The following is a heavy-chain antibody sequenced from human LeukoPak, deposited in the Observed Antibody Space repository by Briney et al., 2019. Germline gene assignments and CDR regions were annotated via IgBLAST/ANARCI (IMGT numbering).Heavy chain of an antibody. V-gene: IGHV3-23*01. CDR1: GFTFSSSV. D-gene: IGHD5/OR15-5a*01. Sequence: GGSLRLSCAASGFTFSSSVMTWVRQAPGKGLEWVSTISGSGGRTSYADSEKGRFTISRGKSKNTLYLQVSSLRAEDTALYFCAREDLSAVYDWGQGTLVTVSS. CDR3: AREDLSAVYD. CDR2: ISGSGGRT. J-gene: IGHJ4*02.